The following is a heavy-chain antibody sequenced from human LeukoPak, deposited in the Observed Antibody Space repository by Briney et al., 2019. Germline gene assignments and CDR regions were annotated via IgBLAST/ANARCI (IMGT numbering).Heavy chain of an antibody. CDR3: ARGQAEFDY. CDR1: GFTFSGYW. CDR2: ISSSSSTI. V-gene: IGHV3-48*01. J-gene: IGHJ4*02. D-gene: IGHD1-14*01. Sequence: GGSLRLSCAASGFTFSGYWMSWVRQTPEKGLEWVSYISSSSSTIYYADSVKGRFTISRDNAKNSLYLQMNSLRAEDTAVYYCARGQAEFDYWGQGTLVTVSS.